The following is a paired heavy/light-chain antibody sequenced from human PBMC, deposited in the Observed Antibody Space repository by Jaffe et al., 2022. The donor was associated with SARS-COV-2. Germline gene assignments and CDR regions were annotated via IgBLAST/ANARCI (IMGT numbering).Light chain of an antibody. Sequence: QSALTQPASVSGSPGQSITISCTGTSSDVGGYNYVSWYQQHPGKAPKLMIYEVSNRPSGVPDRFSGSKSGNTASLTISGLQAEDEADYYCSSYTSSSTVVFGGGTKLTVL. CDR2: EVS. CDR3: SSYTSSSTVV. J-gene: IGLJ2*01. CDR1: SSDVGGYNY. V-gene: IGLV2-14*01.
Heavy chain of an antibody. CDR3: ATTNPGYSSSWYAQFDY. CDR1: GYTLTELS. J-gene: IGHJ4*02. Sequence: QVQLVQSGAEVKKPGASVKVSCKVSGYTLTELSMHWVRQAPGKGLEWMGGFDPEDGETIYAQKFQGRVTMTEDTSTDTAYMELSSLRSEDTAVYYCATTNPGYSSSWYAQFDYWGQGTLVTVSS. V-gene: IGHV1-24*01. CDR2: FDPEDGET. D-gene: IGHD6-13*01.